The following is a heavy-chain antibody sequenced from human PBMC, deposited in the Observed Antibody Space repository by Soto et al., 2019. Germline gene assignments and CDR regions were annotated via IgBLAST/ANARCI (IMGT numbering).Heavy chain of an antibody. CDR2: TDYSGNT. Sequence: QVQLQESGPGLVRPSETLSLTCTVSSDSISSYYWIWIRQSPGKGLEWIGYTDYSGNTNYNPSLKSRVTISGDTSKNQFSLMLSSVTAADTAVYYCARAGGDPLYYLDYWGQGTLVTVSS. CDR3: ARAGGDPLYYLDY. J-gene: IGHJ4*02. CDR1: SDSISSYY. V-gene: IGHV4-59*08. D-gene: IGHD2-21*02.